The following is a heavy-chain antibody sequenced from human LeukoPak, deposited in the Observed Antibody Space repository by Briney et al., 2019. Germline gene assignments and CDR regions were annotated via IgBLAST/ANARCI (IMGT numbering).Heavy chain of an antibody. V-gene: IGHV3-21*01. Sequence: GGSLRLSCAASGFTFSSYAMSWVRQAPGKGLEWVSSISSSSSYIYYADSVKGRFTISRDNAKNSLYLQMNSLRAEDTAVYYCARDCRRYFDWPPCDAFDIWGQGTMVTVSS. CDR2: ISSSSSYI. J-gene: IGHJ3*02. CDR1: GFTFSSYA. CDR3: ARDCRRYFDWPPCDAFDI. D-gene: IGHD3-9*01.